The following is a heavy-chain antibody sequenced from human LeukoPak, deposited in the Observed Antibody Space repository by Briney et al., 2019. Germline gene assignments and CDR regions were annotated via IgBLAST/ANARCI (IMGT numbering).Heavy chain of an antibody. CDR2: IYTSGST. J-gene: IGHJ5*02. CDR3: ARDGDYYDSSGVWFDP. V-gene: IGHV4-4*07. D-gene: IGHD3-22*01. Sequence: SETLSLTCTVSGGSISSYYWSWIRQPAGKGLEWIGRIYTSGSTNYNPSLKSRVTMSVDTSKNQFSLKLSSVTAADTAVYYCARDGDYYDSSGVWFDPWGQGTLVTVSS. CDR1: GGSISSYY.